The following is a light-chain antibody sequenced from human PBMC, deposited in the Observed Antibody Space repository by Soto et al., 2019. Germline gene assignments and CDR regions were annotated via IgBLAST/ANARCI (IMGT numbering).Light chain of an antibody. CDR1: SSDVGGFNY. CDR3: SSYTSSSPYV. J-gene: IGLJ1*01. Sequence: QSVVTQPASVSGSLGQSITISCTGTSSDVGGFNYVSWYQLHPGKAPKLMIYEVSNRLSGVSNRFSGSKAGNTASLTISGLQAEDEADYYCSSYTSSSPYVFGTGTKVTVL. V-gene: IGLV2-14*01. CDR2: EVS.